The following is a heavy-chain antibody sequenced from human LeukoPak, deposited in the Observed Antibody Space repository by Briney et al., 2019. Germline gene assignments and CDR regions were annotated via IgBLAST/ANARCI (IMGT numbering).Heavy chain of an antibody. V-gene: IGHV3-7*01. J-gene: IGHJ6*03. D-gene: IGHD3-22*01. CDR3: ARALYDSSGYYWSTYYYYYMDV. CDR2: IKQDGSEK. Sequence: GGSLRLSCAASGFTFSSYWMSWVRQAPGKGLEWVANIKQDGSEKYYVDSVKGRFTISRDNAKNSLYLQMNSLRAEDTAVCYCARALYDSSGYYWSTYYYYYMDVWGKGTTVTVSS. CDR1: GFTFSSYW.